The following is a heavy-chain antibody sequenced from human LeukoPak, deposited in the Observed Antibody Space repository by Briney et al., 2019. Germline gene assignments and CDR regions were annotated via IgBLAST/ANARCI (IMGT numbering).Heavy chain of an antibody. Sequence: SETLSLTCAVYGGSFSGYYWSWIRQPPGKGLEWIGETNHSGSTNYNPSLKSRVTISVDTSKNQFSLKLSSVTAADTAVYYCARGPYKLRGSGGSCFDYWGQGTLVTVSS. J-gene: IGHJ4*02. V-gene: IGHV4-34*01. CDR1: GGSFSGYY. CDR3: ARGPYKLRGSGGSCFDY. D-gene: IGHD2-15*01. CDR2: TNHSGST.